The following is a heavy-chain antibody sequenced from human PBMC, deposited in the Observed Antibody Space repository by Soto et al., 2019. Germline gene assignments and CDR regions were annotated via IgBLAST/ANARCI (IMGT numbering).Heavy chain of an antibody. CDR3: ARVSGRTDIVVVMDV. CDR2: ISAYNGNT. V-gene: IGHV1-18*01. Sequence: ASVKVSCKASGYTFPSYGISWVRQAPGQGLEWMGWISAYNGNTNYAQKLQGRVTMTTDTSTSTAYMELRSLRSDDTAVYYCARVSGRTDIVVVMDVWGKGTTVTVSS. D-gene: IGHD2-2*01. CDR1: GYTFPSYG. J-gene: IGHJ6*03.